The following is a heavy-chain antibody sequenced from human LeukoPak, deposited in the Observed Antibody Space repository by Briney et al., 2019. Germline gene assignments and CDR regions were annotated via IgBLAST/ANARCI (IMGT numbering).Heavy chain of an antibody. CDR3: ASQGGRRYCTNGVCYTKNWFDP. Sequence: ASVKVSCKASGYTFTGYYMHWVREAPGQGLEWMGWINPNSGGTNYAQKFQGRVTMTRDTSIITAYMELSRLRSDDTAVYYCASQGGRRYCTNGVCYTKNWFDPWGQGTLVTVSS. CDR2: INPNSGGT. D-gene: IGHD2-8*01. V-gene: IGHV1-2*02. J-gene: IGHJ5*02. CDR1: GYTFTGYY.